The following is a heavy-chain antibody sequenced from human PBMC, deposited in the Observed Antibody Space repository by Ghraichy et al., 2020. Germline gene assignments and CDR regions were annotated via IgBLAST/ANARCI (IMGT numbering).Heavy chain of an antibody. V-gene: IGHV4-4*03. Sequence: PETLSLTCAVSGGSISSSNWWSWVRQPPGKGLEWVGEIYHSGNTNYNPSLKSRVTISVDKSKNQFSLRLSSVTAADTAMYYCASGNLVHGFTAPLNYWGQGTLVTVSS. CDR1: GGSISSSNW. CDR3: ASGNLVHGFTAPLNY. J-gene: IGHJ4*02. CDR2: IYHSGNT. D-gene: IGHD3-10*01.